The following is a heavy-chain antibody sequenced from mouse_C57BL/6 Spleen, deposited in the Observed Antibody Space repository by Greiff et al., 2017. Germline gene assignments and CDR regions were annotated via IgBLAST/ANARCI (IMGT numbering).Heavy chain of an antibody. CDR3: ARYEDWDGGYLDY. V-gene: IGHV1-7*01. D-gene: IGHD4-1*01. CDR2: INPSSGST. J-gene: IGHJ2*01. Sequence: VQLQQSGAELAKPGASVKLSCKASGYTFTSYWIHWVKQRPGQGLEWIGYINPSSGSTKYNQKFKDKATLTADKSSSTAYMQLSSLTYEDSAVXYGARYEDWDGGYLDYWGQGTTLTVSS. CDR1: GYTFTSYW.